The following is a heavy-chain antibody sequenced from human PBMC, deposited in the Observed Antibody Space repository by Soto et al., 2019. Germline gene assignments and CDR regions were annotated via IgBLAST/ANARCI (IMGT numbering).Heavy chain of an antibody. Sequence: EVQLVESGGGLVQPGGSLRLSCVASGFTFSNYAMHWVRQAPGKGLECVSVISGNGDTTYYANSVKDRFTISRDNSKNTLYLQMGSLRADDRAVYYCARAWGTDVWGQGTTVAVSS. V-gene: IGHV3-64*01. CDR1: GFTFSNYA. D-gene: IGHD3-16*01. CDR3: ARAWGTDV. CDR2: ISGNGDTT. J-gene: IGHJ6*02.